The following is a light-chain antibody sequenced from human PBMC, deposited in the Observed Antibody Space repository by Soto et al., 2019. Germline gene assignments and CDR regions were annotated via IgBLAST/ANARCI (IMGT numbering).Light chain of an antibody. V-gene: IGKV3-15*01. CDR3: LQHYSWPWT. CDR2: RKF. J-gene: IGKJ1*01. Sequence: EIVMTQSPGTVSVFPGETVTLSCRASQSVSGYLDWFHQKPGQAPRLVLLRKFTRAIGVPARFSGSGSETEFTLTISGLQSEDSGVYYCLQHYSWPWTFGQGTKVEIK. CDR1: QSVSGY.